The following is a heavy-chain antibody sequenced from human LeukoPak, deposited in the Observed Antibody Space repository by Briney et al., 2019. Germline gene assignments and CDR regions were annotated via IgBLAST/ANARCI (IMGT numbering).Heavy chain of an antibody. J-gene: IGHJ5*02. Sequence: SETLSLTCTVSGGSISSGGYYWSWIRQNPGKGLEWIGYIYYSGSTYYNPSLKSRVTISVDTSKNQFSLKLSSVTAADTAVYYCARFGGSGYYYWFDPWGQGTLVTVSS. D-gene: IGHD3-22*01. CDR1: GGSISSGGYY. CDR3: ARFGGSGYYYWFDP. V-gene: IGHV4-31*03. CDR2: IYYSGST.